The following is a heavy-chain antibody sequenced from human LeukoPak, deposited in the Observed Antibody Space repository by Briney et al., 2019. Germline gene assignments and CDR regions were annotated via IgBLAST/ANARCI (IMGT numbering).Heavy chain of an antibody. J-gene: IGHJ6*02. D-gene: IGHD3-10*01. CDR2: IIPVFGTA. Sequence: SVKVSCKASGATFTTYAIIWVRQAPGQGLEWMGGIIPVFGTANYAQRFQGRVTITTDESTSTAYMELTSLRSEDTAVYYCAKGWFGDLYGMDVWGQGTTVTVSS. CDR1: GATFTTYA. V-gene: IGHV1-69*05. CDR3: AKGWFGDLYGMDV.